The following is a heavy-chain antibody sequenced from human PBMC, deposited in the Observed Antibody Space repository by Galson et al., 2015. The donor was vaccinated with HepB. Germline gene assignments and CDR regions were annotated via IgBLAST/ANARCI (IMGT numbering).Heavy chain of an antibody. CDR3: ARVSGSGGWPTFDY. CDR2: IGTAGDT. Sequence: SLRLSCAASGFTFSSYDMHWVRQATGKGLEWVSAIGTAGDTYYPGSVKGRFTISRENAKNSLYLQMNSLRAGDTAVYYCARVSGSGGWPTFDYWGQGTLVTVSS. D-gene: IGHD6-19*01. V-gene: IGHV3-13*01. J-gene: IGHJ4*02. CDR1: GFTFSSYD.